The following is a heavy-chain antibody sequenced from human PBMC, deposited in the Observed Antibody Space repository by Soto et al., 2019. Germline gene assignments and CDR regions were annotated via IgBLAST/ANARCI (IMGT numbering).Heavy chain of an antibody. CDR1: GGSFSMYY. Sequence: QVQLQQWGAGLLKPSETLSLTCAVYGGSFSMYYWSWIRQSPGKGLEWLGEIDQRERTNYSPSLSSRITISADPHKNQFSMRMNSVTAADTAMYYCARVRRLAGIRRDSRARGFDSWGQGTLVTVSS. CDR2: IDQRERT. D-gene: IGHD6-25*01. CDR3: ARVRRLAGIRRDSRARGFDS. V-gene: IGHV4-34*01. J-gene: IGHJ4*02.